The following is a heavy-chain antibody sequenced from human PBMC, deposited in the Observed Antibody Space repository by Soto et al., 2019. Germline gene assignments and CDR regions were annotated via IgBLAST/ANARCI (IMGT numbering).Heavy chain of an antibody. CDR3: AKDRGSGWYSDYYYGMDV. D-gene: IGHD6-19*01. J-gene: IGHJ6*02. V-gene: IGHV3-23*01. CDR1: GFTFSSYA. CDR2: ISGSGGST. Sequence: PGGSLRLSCAASGFTFSSYAMSWVRQAPGKGLEWVSAISGSGGSTYYADSVKGRFTISRDNSKNTLYLQMNSLRAEDTAVYYCAKDRGSGWYSDYYYGMDVWGQGTTFTVSS.